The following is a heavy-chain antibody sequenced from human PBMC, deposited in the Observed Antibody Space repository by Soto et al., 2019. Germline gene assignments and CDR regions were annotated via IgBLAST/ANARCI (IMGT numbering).Heavy chain of an antibody. Sequence: SVPTLVQPTQPLTLSCPFSAFSLSTGGLSVTLIRQPPAKPLYWLAVIYFNDDYRYNPSLECTLTSTKNTSKDQIVLILTNMDPLDTTPYYCAHKRSGRSSGFDYWGQGALVTVSS. CDR1: AFSLSTGGLS. D-gene: IGHD3-22*01. CDR3: AHKRSGRSSGFDY. CDR2: IYFNDDY. V-gene: IGHV2-5*01. J-gene: IGHJ4*02.